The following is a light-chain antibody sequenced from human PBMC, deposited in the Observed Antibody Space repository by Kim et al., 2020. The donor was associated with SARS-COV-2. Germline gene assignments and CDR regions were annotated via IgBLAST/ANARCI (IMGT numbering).Light chain of an antibody. V-gene: IGLV3-1*01. CDR1: KLGYKY. CDR3: QAWDSSTVV. J-gene: IGLJ3*02. CDR2: QED. Sequence: SVSPGQTASISCAGYKLGYKYVCWYQQKTGQSPVLVVSQEDELPSGIPERFSVSNSVSTATLTVRGTQAMEVADYYCQAWDSSTVVFGGGTQLTVL.